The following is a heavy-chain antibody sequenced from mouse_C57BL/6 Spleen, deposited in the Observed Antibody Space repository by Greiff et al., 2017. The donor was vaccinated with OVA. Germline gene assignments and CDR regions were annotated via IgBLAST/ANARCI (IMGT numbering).Heavy chain of an antibody. J-gene: IGHJ4*01. V-gene: IGHV1-69*01. CDR2: IDPSDSYT. Sequence: QVQLQQSGAELVMPGASVKLSCKASGYTFTSYWMHWVKQRPGQGLEWIGEIDPSDSYTNYNQKFKGKSTLTVDKSSSTAYMQLSSLTSEDSAVYYCARWTAQATAMDYWGQGTSVTVSS. CDR3: ARWTAQATAMDY. CDR1: GYTFTSYW. D-gene: IGHD3-2*02.